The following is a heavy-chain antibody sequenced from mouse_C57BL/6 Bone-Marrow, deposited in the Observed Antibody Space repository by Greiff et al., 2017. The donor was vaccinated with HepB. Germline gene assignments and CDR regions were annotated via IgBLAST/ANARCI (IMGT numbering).Heavy chain of an antibody. Sequence: VHVKQSGPVLVKPGASVKMSCKASGYTFTDYYMNWVKQSHGKSLEWIGVINPYNGGTSYNQKFKGKATLTVDKSSSTAYMELNSLTSEDSAVYYCARGIYYYGSSYGYWGQGTTLTVSS. D-gene: IGHD1-1*01. V-gene: IGHV1-19*01. CDR3: ARGIYYYGSSYGY. CDR1: GYTFTDYY. CDR2: INPYNGGT. J-gene: IGHJ2*01.